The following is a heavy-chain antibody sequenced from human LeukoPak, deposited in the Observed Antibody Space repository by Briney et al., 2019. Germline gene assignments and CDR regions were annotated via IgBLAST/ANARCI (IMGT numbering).Heavy chain of an antibody. CDR2: IYDSGST. V-gene: IGHV4-39*07. J-gene: IGHJ3*01. Sequence: SETLSLTCTISGGSIRSNNYWGWIRQPPGKGLEWIGSIYDSGSTYYNPSLKSRVTISVDTSKNQFSLKLSPVTAADTAMYYCVRDKTIWNDADDAFDLWGQGTMVTVSS. D-gene: IGHD3-9*01. CDR1: GGSIRSNNY. CDR3: VRDKTIWNDADDAFDL.